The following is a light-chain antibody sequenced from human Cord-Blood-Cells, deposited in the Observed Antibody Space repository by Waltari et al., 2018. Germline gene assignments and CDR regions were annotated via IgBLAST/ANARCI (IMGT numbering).Light chain of an antibody. J-gene: IGKJ4*01. V-gene: IGKV1-39*01. CDR3: QQSYSTPLT. Sequence: DIQMTKYPTSLSASLGDSVTITCRASQSISSCLNLYQQKPGKAPKILIYAEYSLQSEVPSRFIGSGSVTEFTFTISSLHPEDFATYYCQQSYSTPLTFGRGTKVEIK. CDR2: AEY. CDR1: QSISSC.